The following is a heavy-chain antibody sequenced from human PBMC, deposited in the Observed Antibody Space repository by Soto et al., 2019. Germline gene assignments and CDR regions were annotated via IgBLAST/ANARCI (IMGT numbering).Heavy chain of an antibody. CDR2: INPNSGGT. Sequence: ASVKVSCKASGYTFTGYYMHWVRQAPGQGLEWMGWINPNSGGTNYAQKFQGRVTMTRDTSISTAYMELSRLRSDDTAVYYCAREGNYDSSGFDYWGQGTLVTVSS. CDR3: AREGNYDSSGFDY. CDR1: GYTFTGYY. J-gene: IGHJ4*02. D-gene: IGHD3-22*01. V-gene: IGHV1-2*02.